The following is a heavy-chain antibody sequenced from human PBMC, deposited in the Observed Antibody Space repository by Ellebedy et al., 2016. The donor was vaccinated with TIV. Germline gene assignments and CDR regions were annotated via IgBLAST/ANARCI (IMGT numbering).Heavy chain of an antibody. J-gene: IGHJ4*02. CDR3: ARAIRNTAMSHYYVDY. Sequence: MPSETLSLTCAVSGGSISSGGYSWSWIRQPPGKGPERCGYIYQTGSTYYNPSLKSRVTISIDRSKNQFSLNLSSVTAADTAVYYCARAIRNTAMSHYYVDYWGQGTLVTVSS. V-gene: IGHV4-30-2*01. D-gene: IGHD5-18*01. CDR2: IYQTGST. CDR1: GGSISSGGYS.